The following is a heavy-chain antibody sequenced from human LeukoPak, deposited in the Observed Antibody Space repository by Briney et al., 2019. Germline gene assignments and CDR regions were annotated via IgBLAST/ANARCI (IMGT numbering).Heavy chain of an antibody. CDR1: GFTFSNYW. CDR3: ARKAYAMDV. Sequence: GGSLRLSCAASGFTFSNYWMSWVRQAPGEGLEWVANMKQDGSEKYYVDSVKGRFTISGDNAKNSLYLQVNSLRVEDTAVYYCARKAYAMDVWGKGTTVTVSS. V-gene: IGHV3-7*03. CDR2: MKQDGSEK. J-gene: IGHJ6*04.